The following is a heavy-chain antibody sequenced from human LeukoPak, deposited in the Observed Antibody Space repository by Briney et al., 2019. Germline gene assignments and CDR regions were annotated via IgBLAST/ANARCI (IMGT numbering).Heavy chain of an antibody. CDR2: LDPNDGET. CDR3: AASFLRFSPDFDY. Sequence: ASVKVSCKVSGYTLSELSIHRVRQAPGKGLEWVGGLDPNDGETIYAQKFQGRVIMTEDTSTDTAYMELSSLRSEDTAVFYCAASFLRFSPDFDYWGQGTLVTVSS. J-gene: IGHJ4*02. V-gene: IGHV1-24*01. D-gene: IGHD3-3*01. CDR1: GYTLSELS.